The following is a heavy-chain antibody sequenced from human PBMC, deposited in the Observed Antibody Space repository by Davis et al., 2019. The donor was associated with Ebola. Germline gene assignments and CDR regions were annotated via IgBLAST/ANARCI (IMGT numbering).Heavy chain of an antibody. Sequence: GESLKTPCAASGFTFNTYAMSWVRQPPGKWLEWISSISSSCTVTYYADSVKGRFTISRDNSKNFLYLQVNDLRPEDTALYFCAKTRGYRLYYFEYWGQGTLVTVSS. CDR3: AKTRGYRLYYFEY. D-gene: IGHD5-18*01. CDR1: GFTFNTYA. J-gene: IGHJ4*02. V-gene: IGHV3-23*01. CDR2: ISSSCTVT.